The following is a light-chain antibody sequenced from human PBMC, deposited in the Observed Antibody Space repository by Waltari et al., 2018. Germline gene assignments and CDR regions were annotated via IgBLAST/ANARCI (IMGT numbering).Light chain of an antibody. V-gene: IGKV1-5*03. CDR1: QSISRR. CDR2: EAS. J-gene: IGKJ1*01. CDR3: QQYSIRPWT. Sequence: DIQMTQSPSTLSASVGDRVTITCRASQSISRRLAWYQQKPGRAPKLLIYEASTLESGVPSRFSGSGSGTEFALTISSLQAEDVAVYYCQQYSIRPWTFGQGTKVEI.